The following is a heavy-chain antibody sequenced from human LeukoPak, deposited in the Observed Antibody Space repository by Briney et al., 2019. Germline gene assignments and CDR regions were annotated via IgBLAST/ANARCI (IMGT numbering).Heavy chain of an antibody. CDR2: ISSSSSNI. CDR3: ARDRVFADYMDV. D-gene: IGHD3-10*01. V-gene: IGHV3-21*01. J-gene: IGHJ6*03. CDR1: GFTFSSYE. Sequence: GGSLRLSCAASGFTFSSYEMNWVRQAPGKGLEGVSSISSSSSNIYYAESVKGRFTISRDNAKNSLHLQMNSLRAEDTAVYYCARDRVFADYMDVWGKGTTVTVSS.